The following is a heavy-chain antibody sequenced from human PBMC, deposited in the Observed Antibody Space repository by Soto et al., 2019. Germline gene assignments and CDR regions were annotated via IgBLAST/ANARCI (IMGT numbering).Heavy chain of an antibody. CDR1: GYTFTSYA. D-gene: IGHD6-19*01. V-gene: IGHV1-3*01. CDR3: ASNFVVAGTGYFDY. Sequence: QVQLVQSGAEVKKPGASVKVSCKASGYTFTSYAMHWVRQAPGQRLEWMGWINAGNGNTKYSQKFQGRVTITRDTSASTAYMELISLRSEDTAVYYCASNFVVAGTGYFDYWCQGALVTVSS. J-gene: IGHJ4*02. CDR2: INAGNGNT.